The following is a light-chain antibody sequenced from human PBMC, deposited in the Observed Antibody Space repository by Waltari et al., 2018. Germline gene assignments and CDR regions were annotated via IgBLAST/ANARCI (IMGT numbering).Light chain of an antibody. CDR1: SSDVGGYNY. CDR3: SSYISSSTLEL. V-gene: IGLV2-14*03. Sequence: PGQSITISCTGTSSDVGGYNYVSWYQQHPGKAPKLMIYDVSNRPSGVSNRFSGSKSGNTASLTISGLQAEDEADYYCSSYISSSTLELFGGGTSLTVL. J-gene: IGLJ2*01. CDR2: DVS.